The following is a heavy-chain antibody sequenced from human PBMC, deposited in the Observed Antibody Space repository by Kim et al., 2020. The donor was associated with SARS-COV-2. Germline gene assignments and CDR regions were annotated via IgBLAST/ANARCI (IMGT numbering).Heavy chain of an antibody. Sequence: GKARITISRDNAKNSLYLQMNRLRAEDKALYYCAKDGYFGVVIPRCYFDYWGQGTLVTVSS. CDR3: AKDGYFGVVIPRCYFDY. J-gene: IGHJ4*02. V-gene: IGHV3-9*01. D-gene: IGHD3-3*01.